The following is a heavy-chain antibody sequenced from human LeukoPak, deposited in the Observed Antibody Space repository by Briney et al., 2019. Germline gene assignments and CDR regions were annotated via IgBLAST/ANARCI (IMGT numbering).Heavy chain of an antibody. V-gene: IGHV4-34*01. D-gene: IGHD5-18*01. CDR3: AKVGRRGYRVNNWCDP. Sequence: KPSETLSLTCAVYGGSFSGYYWSWIRQPPGKGLEWIGEIHHSGSTNYNPYLKSRVTISVDTSKNQVSLKLSSVTAADTAVYYCAKVGRRGYRVNNWCDPGGQGTVVSVSS. CDR2: IHHSGST. J-gene: IGHJ5*02. CDR1: GGSFSGYY.